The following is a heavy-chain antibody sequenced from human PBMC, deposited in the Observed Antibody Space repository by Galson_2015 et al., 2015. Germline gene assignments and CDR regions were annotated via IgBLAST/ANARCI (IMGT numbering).Heavy chain of an antibody. CDR1: GGSFSGYY. CDR3: ARCRPIWSGYSNWFDP. Sequence: ETLSLTCAVYGGSFSGYYWSWIRQPPGKGLEWIGEINHSGSTNYNPSLKSRVTISVDTSKNQFSPKLSSVTAADTAVYYCARCRPIWSGYSNWFDPWGQGTLVTVSS. J-gene: IGHJ5*02. D-gene: IGHD3-3*01. CDR2: INHSGST. V-gene: IGHV4-34*01.